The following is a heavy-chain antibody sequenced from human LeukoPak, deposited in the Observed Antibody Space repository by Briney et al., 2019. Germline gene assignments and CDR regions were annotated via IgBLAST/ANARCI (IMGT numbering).Heavy chain of an antibody. CDR2: IYTSGST. Sequence: PSETLSLTCTVSGGSISSYYWSWIRQPPGKGLEWIGYIYTSGSTNYNPSLKSRVTISVDTSKNQFSLQLSSVTAADTAVYYCARQIVGAKYNWFDPWGQGTLVTVSS. CDR3: ARQIVGAKYNWFDP. V-gene: IGHV4-4*09. J-gene: IGHJ5*02. D-gene: IGHD1-26*01. CDR1: GGSISSYY.